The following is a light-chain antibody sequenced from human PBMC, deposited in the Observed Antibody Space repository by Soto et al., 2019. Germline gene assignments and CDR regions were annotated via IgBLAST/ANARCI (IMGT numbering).Light chain of an antibody. Sequence: EIVLTQSPATLSLSPGERAAISCRASQSVNSYLAWYQQKPGQAPRLLIYDSSNMATGIPARFSGSGSGTDFTLTISSLEPEDSAVYYCQQRNNWPLTFGPGTKVDIK. CDR3: QQRNNWPLT. V-gene: IGKV3-11*01. CDR1: QSVNSY. J-gene: IGKJ3*01. CDR2: DSS.